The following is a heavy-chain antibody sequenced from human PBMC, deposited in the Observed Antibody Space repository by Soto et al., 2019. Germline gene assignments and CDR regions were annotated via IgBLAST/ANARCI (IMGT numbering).Heavy chain of an antibody. D-gene: IGHD1-26*01. CDR1: GGSISSYY. V-gene: IGHV4-59*01. J-gene: IGHJ4*02. Sequence: PSETLSLTCTVSGGSISSYYWSWIRQPPGKGLEWIGYIYYSGSTTSNPSLKSRVTISVDTSKNQFSLKLSSVTVADTAVYYCARGPATTSEFDYWGQGTLVTVSS. CDR3: ARGPATTSEFDY. CDR2: IYYSGST.